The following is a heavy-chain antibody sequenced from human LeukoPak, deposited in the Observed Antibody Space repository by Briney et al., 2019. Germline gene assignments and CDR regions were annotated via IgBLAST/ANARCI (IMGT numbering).Heavy chain of an antibody. CDR2: IYYSGST. CDR1: GYSISSGYY. J-gene: IGHJ3*02. Sequence: SETLSLTCTVSGYSISSGYYWGWIRQPPGKGLEWIGSIYYSGSTYYNPSLKSRVTISVDTSKNQFSLKLSSVTAADTAVYYCARDSFRGKSLGAFDIWGQGTMVTVSS. V-gene: IGHV4-38-2*02. D-gene: IGHD3-10*01. CDR3: ARDSFRGKSLGAFDI.